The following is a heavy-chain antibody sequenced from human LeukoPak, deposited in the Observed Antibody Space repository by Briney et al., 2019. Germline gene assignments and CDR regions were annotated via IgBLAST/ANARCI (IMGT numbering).Heavy chain of an antibody. CDR3: ARGGYSSSWYSLNYFDY. CDR2: IYTSGST. D-gene: IGHD6-13*01. J-gene: IGHJ4*02. Sequence: SETLSLTCTGSGGSISSYYWSWIRQPAGKGLEWIGRIYTSGSTNYNPSLKSRVTMSVDTSKNQFSLKLSSVTAADTAVYYCARGGYSSSWYSLNYFDYWGQGTLVTVSS. V-gene: IGHV4-4*07. CDR1: GGSISSYY.